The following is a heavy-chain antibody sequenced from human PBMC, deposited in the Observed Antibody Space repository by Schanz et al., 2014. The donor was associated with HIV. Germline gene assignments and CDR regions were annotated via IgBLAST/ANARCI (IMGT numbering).Heavy chain of an antibody. Sequence: VQLVESGGGVVQPGRSLRLSCAASEFIFSSYAMHWVRQAPGKGLEWVAAISYDGSNKYYAESVKGRFAISRDNSKNTLFLQMNSLRAEDTAIYYCTGGLYYDSIPLDPWGQGTLVTVSS. D-gene: IGHD3-22*01. CDR3: TGGLYYDSIPLDP. V-gene: IGHV3-30*09. CDR2: ISYDGSNK. CDR1: EFIFSSYA. J-gene: IGHJ5*02.